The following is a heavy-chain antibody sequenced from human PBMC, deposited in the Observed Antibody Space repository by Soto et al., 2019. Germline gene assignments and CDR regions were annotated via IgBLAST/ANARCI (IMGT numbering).Heavy chain of an antibody. D-gene: IGHD1-1*01. CDR1: GYSFTTNW. Sequence: GESLKISCKGSGYSFTTNWIGWVRQMPGKGLEWMGIIYPADSDTRYSPSFQGQVTISADKSLSTAYLQWNSLKASDTARYYCARQRAWNDAFDFWGQGILVTVSS. V-gene: IGHV5-51*01. CDR2: IYPADSDT. J-gene: IGHJ4*02. CDR3: ARQRAWNDAFDF.